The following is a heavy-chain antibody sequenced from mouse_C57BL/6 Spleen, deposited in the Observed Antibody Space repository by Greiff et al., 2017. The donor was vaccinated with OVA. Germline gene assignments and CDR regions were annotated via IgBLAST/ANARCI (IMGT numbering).Heavy chain of an antibody. Sequence: QVHVKQPGAELVKPGASVKLSCKASGYTFTSYWMHWVKQRPGQGLEWIGMIHPNSGSTNYNEKFKSKATLTVDKSSSTAYMQLSSLTSEDSAVYYCARKAVVAHFDDWGQGTTLTVSS. D-gene: IGHD1-1*01. CDR3: ARKAVVAHFDD. V-gene: IGHV1-64*01. CDR1: GYTFTSYW. CDR2: IHPNSGST. J-gene: IGHJ2*01.